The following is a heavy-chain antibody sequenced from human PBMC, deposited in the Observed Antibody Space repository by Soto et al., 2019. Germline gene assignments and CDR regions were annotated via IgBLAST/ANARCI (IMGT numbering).Heavy chain of an antibody. J-gene: IGHJ2*01. CDR1: GFTFSSYA. CDR3: VKNRGAGSFSNWSFDS. V-gene: IGHV3-30*18. Sequence: GGALRLSCASSGFTFSSYAMHWVRQAPGKGVEWVSVISNDGRNKYYADSVKGRFTISRDNSKNTLYVQRSSLRADDTAVYYCVKNRGAGSFSNWSFDSWGRGSLVTVSS. D-gene: IGHD1-26*01. CDR2: ISNDGRNK.